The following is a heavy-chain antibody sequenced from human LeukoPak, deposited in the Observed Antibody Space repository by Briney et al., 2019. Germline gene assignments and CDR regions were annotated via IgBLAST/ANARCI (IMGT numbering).Heavy chain of an antibody. CDR3: AREGGGSLGDAFDI. CDR1: GFTFSSYS. D-gene: IGHD2-15*01. V-gene: IGHV3-21*01. CDR2: IGSSSP. J-gene: IGHJ3*02. Sequence: PGGSLRLSCAASGFTFSSYSMNWVRQAPGKGLEWVSSIGSSSPYHADSVKGRFTISRDNAKNSLYLQMNSLRAEDTALYYCAREGGGSLGDAFDIWGQGTMVTVSS.